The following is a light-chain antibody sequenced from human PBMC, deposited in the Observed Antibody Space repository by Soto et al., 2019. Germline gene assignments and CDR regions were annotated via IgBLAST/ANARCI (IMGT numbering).Light chain of an antibody. Sequence: QSVLTQPASVSGSPGKSITISCTGTSSDVGSYNLVSWYQQHPGKAPKLMIYEVSKRPSGVSNRFSGSKSGNTASLTISGLQAEDEADYYCCSYAGSSTLFGGGTKVTVL. J-gene: IGLJ2*01. CDR1: SSDVGSYNL. CDR2: EVS. CDR3: CSYAGSSTL. V-gene: IGLV2-23*02.